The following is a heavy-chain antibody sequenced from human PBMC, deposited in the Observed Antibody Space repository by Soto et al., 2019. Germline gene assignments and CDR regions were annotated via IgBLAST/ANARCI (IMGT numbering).Heavy chain of an antibody. CDR3: ARSPVGDAFNV. Sequence: EVQLVESGGGLVKTGGSLRLSCAASGFTFGSYSMNWVRQAPGKGLEWVSSISSGSDYIFYADSVKGRFTISRDNAKNSLFLQMNSLTAEDTAVYYCARSPVGDAFNVWGQGTVVTVSS. V-gene: IGHV3-21*01. J-gene: IGHJ3*01. CDR2: ISSGSDYI. CDR1: GFTFGSYS.